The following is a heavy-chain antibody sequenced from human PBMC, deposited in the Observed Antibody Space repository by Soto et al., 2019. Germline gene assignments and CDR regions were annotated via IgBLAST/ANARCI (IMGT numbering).Heavy chain of an antibody. J-gene: IGHJ6*03. V-gene: IGHV1-18*01. CDR1: GYTFTSYG. Sequence: QVQLVQSGAEVKKPGASVKVSCKASGYTFTSYGISWVRQAPGQGLEWMGWISAYNGNTNYAQKLHGRVTMTTDTSTSTAYMELRSLRSDDTAVYYCARAGGVVVPAASSYYYMDVWGKGTTVTVSS. CDR3: ARAGGVVVPAASSYYYMDV. D-gene: IGHD2-2*01. CDR2: ISAYNGNT.